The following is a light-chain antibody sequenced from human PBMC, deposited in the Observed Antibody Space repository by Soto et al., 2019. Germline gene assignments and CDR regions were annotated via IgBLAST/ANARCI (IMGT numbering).Light chain of an antibody. J-gene: IGKJ1*01. CDR1: QSVSSY. CDR2: DAS. V-gene: IGKV3-11*01. CDR3: QQRSNLVT. Sequence: EIVLTQSPVTLSLSHGERATLSCRASQSVSSYLAWYQQKPVQAPRLIIYDASNSAAGVPARFSGSGSGTDFTLTISSLEPEDFEVYYCQQRSNLVTFGKGTKVEIK.